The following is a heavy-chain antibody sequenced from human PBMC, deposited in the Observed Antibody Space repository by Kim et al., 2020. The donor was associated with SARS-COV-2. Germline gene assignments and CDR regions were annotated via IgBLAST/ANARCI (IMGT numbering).Heavy chain of an antibody. Sequence: EYAGSGKSRQTITADTSKNQFALQLNSVNPEDTAIYYCARDTPGQKAYDIWGQGTMVTVSS. V-gene: IGHV6-1*01. CDR3: ARDTPGQKAYDI. J-gene: IGHJ3*02.